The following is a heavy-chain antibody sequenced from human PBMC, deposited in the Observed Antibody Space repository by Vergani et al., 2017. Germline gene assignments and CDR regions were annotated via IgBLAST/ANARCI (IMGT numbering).Heavy chain of an antibody. CDR3: ARGAAAGTVGDY. CDR1: GFTFSSYW. CDR2: IKQDGSEK. Sequence: EVQLVESGGGLVQPGGSLRLSCAASGFTFSSYWMSWVRQAPGKGLEGEANIKQDGSEKYYVDSVKGRFTISRDNAKNSLYLQMNSRRAEDTAVYYCARGAAAGTVGDYWGQGTLVTVSS. D-gene: IGHD6-13*01. V-gene: IGHV3-7*03. J-gene: IGHJ4*02.